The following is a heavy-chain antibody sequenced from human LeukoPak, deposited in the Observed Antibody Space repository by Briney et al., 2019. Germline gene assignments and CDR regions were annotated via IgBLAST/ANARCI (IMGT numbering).Heavy chain of an antibody. V-gene: IGHV3-23*01. CDR1: GFTFSSYA. CDR3: AKDGLDYGDSPYYYYYYGMDV. J-gene: IGHJ6*02. CDR2: ISGSGGST. Sequence: GGSLRLSCAASGFTFSSYAMSWVRQAPGKGLEWVSAISGSGGSTYYADSVKGRFTISRDNSKNTLYLQMNSLRAEDTAVYYCAKDGLDYGDSPYYYYYYGMDVWGQRTTVTVSS. D-gene: IGHD4-17*01.